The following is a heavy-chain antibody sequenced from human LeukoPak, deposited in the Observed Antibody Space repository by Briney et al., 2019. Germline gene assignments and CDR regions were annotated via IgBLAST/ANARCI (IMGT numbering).Heavy chain of an antibody. J-gene: IGHJ6*03. V-gene: IGHV3-74*01. D-gene: IGHD3-3*01. CDR2: INSDGSST. CDR1: GFTFSSYW. CDR3: ARAEEDFWAPYYYYMDV. Sequence: GGSLRLSCAASGFTFSSYWMHWVRQAPGKGLVWVSRINSDGSSTSYADSVKGRFTISRDNAKNTLYLQMNSLRAEDTAVYYCARAEEDFWAPYYYYMDVWGKGTTVTVSS.